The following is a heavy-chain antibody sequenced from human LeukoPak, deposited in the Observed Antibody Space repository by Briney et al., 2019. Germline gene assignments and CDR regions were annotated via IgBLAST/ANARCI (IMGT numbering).Heavy chain of an antibody. D-gene: IGHD3-3*01. CDR3: ANRGFWSGYYDY. Sequence: GGSLRLSCAASGFTFSSYSMNWVRQAPGKGLEWVSAISGSGDITYYADSVKGRFTISRDNSKNTLYLQMNSLRAEDTAVYYCANRGFWSGYYDYWGQGALVTVSS. CDR1: GFTFSSYS. J-gene: IGHJ4*02. CDR2: ISGSGDIT. V-gene: IGHV3-23*01.